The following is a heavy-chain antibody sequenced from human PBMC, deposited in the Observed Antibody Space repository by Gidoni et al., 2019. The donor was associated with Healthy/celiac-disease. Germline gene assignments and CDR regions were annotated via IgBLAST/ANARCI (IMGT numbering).Heavy chain of an antibody. CDR1: GGTFSSYA. Sequence: QVQLVQSGAEVKKPGSSVKVSCKASGGTFSSYAISWVRQAPGQGLEWMGGIIPIFGTANYAQKFQGRVTITADKSTSTAYMELSSLRSEDTAVYYCARGREVVVVPAAIWFDPWGQGTLVTVSS. J-gene: IGHJ5*02. V-gene: IGHV1-69*06. CDR2: IIPIFGTA. D-gene: IGHD2-2*01. CDR3: ARGREVVVVPAAIWFDP.